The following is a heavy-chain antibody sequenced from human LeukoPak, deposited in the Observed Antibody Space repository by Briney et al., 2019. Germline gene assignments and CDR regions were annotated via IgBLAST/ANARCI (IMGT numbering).Heavy chain of an antibody. Sequence: GGSLRLSCAASRFTFSNYELNWVRQAPGKGLEWVSYISGSGNTIYYADSVKGRFTISRDNATNSLYLQMNSPRAEDTAIYYCARTWARGASSSYFDYWGQGTLVTVSS. CDR2: ISGSGNTI. D-gene: IGHD1-26*01. J-gene: IGHJ4*02. CDR1: RFTFSNYE. V-gene: IGHV3-48*03. CDR3: ARTWARGASSSYFDY.